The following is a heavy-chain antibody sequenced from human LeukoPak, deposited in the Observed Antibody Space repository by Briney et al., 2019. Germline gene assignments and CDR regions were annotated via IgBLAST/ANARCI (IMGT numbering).Heavy chain of an antibody. CDR1: GFTFDDYG. J-gene: IGHJ4*02. V-gene: IGHV3-20*04. Sequence: GGSLRLSCAASGFTFDDYGMGWVRQAPGKGLEWASGINWNGGSIVYADSVKGRFTISRDNAKNSLYLQMNSLRAEDTALYYCARVRDILTGYYVHYFDYWGQGSLVTVSS. D-gene: IGHD3-9*01. CDR2: INWNGGSI. CDR3: ARVRDILTGYYVHYFDY.